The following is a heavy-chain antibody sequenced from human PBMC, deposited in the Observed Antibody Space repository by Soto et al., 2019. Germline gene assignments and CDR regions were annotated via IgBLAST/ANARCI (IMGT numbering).Heavy chain of an antibody. CDR3: ARSGYDSSGYYGTPFYYYYGMDV. V-gene: IGHV4-59*01. CDR2: IYYSGST. D-gene: IGHD3-22*01. Sequence: PSETLSLTCTVSGGSISSYYWSWIRQPPGKGLEWIGYIYYSGSTNYNPSLKSRVTISVDTSKNQFSLKLSSVTAADTAVYYCARSGYDSSGYYGTPFYYYYGMDVWGQGTTVTVSS. J-gene: IGHJ6*02. CDR1: GGSISSYY.